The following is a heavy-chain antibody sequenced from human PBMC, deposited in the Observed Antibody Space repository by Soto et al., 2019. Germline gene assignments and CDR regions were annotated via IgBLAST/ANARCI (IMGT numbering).Heavy chain of an antibody. CDR1: GGTFSSYA. CDR2: IIPIFGTA. D-gene: IGHD2-2*01. J-gene: IGHJ6*02. V-gene: IGHV1-69*12. CDR3: ASHSSLRGYCISTSCYGYYYGMDV. Sequence: QVQLVQSGAEVKKPGSSVKVSCKASGGTFSSYAISWVRQAPGQGLEWMGGIIPIFGTADYAQKFQGRVTSTAXEXTXTXXMGLSSLTSEDTAVYYCASHSSLRGYCISTSCYGYYYGMDVWGQGTTVSGSS.